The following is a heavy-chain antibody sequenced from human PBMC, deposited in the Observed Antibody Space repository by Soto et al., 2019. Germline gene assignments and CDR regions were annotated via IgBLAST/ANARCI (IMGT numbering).Heavy chain of an antibody. CDR3: ARDGSYIAAAVTTGDDGMDV. CDR1: GFTFSSYG. CDR2: IWYDGSNK. J-gene: IGHJ6*02. D-gene: IGHD6-13*01. V-gene: IGHV3-33*01. Sequence: QVQLVESGGGVVQPGRSLRLSCAASGFTFSSYGMHWVRQAPGKGLEWVAVIWYDGSNKYYADSVKGRFTISRDNSKNTLYLQMNSRRAEDTAVYYCARDGSYIAAAVTTGDDGMDVWGQGTTVTVSS.